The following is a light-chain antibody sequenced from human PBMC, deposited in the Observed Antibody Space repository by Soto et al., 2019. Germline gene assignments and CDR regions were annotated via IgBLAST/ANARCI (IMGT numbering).Light chain of an antibody. CDR1: SSDVGGYNY. CDR3: SSYTSSSTPYV. CDR2: DVS. J-gene: IGLJ1*01. Sequence: QSALTQPASVSGSPGQSITISCTGTSSDVGGYNYVSWYQQHPGKAPKLMIYDVSNRPSGVSNRFSGSKSGNTASLTISGLQAEDEADYYSSSYTSSSTPYVSETGTKPPVL. V-gene: IGLV2-14*01.